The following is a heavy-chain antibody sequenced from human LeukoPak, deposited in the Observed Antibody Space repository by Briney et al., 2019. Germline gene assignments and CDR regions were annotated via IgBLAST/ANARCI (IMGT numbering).Heavy chain of an antibody. D-gene: IGHD2-2*01. Sequence: GGSLRLSCAASGFTFRDYYMSWIRQAPGKGLEWVSYISSSSSYTNYADSVKGRFTISRDNAKNSLYLQMNSLRAEDTAVYYCARLYCSSTSCYWSYFDYWGQGTLVTVSS. CDR2: ISSSSSYT. V-gene: IGHV3-11*06. J-gene: IGHJ4*02. CDR3: ARLYCSSTSCYWSYFDY. CDR1: GFTFRDYY.